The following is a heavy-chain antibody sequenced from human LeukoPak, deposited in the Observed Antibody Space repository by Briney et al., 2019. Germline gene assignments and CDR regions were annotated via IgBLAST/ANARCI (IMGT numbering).Heavy chain of an antibody. CDR3: ARETQELYY. V-gene: IGHV4-39*07. D-gene: IGHD1-7*01. CDR2: IYYSGST. CDR1: GGSISSSSYY. J-gene: IGHJ4*02. Sequence: SETLSLTCTVSGGSISSSSYYWGWIRQPPGKGLEWIGSIYYSGSTYYADSVKGRFTISRDNSKNTLYLQMNSLRAEDTAVYYCARETQELYYWGQGTLVTVSP.